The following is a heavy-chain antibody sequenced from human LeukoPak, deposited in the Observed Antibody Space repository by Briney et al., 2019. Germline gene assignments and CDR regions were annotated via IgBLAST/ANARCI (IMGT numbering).Heavy chain of an antibody. J-gene: IGHJ4*02. CDR2: IYHSGTT. CDR1: GVAISRGDYA. D-gene: IGHD2-15*01. Sequence: SETLSLTCAVSGVAISRGDYAWNWIRQPPGKGLEWIAYIYHSGTTYYNPSLKSRVSRSVDTSKNQFSLRLNSVTAADTAVYYCVRDGVVVAVHFDYWGQGALVTVSS. CDR3: VRDGVVVAVHFDY. V-gene: IGHV4-30-2*01.